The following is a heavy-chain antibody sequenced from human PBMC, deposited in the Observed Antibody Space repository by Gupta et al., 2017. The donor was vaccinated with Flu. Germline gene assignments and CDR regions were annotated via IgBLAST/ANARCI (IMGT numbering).Heavy chain of an antibody. CDR1: GGSFSSYH. Sequence: HVQLHESGPGLVKPSETLSLTCNFSGGSFSSYHWSWSRQPAGKGLEWIGRISASGGTKSNPSLKGRVTLSLDTSKKQISLKLTSVTSADTAVYYCAREDYDYSFLDSWGQGALVTVSS. D-gene: IGHD3-22*01. J-gene: IGHJ4*02. V-gene: IGHV4-4*07. CDR3: AREDYDYSFLDS. CDR2: ISASGGT.